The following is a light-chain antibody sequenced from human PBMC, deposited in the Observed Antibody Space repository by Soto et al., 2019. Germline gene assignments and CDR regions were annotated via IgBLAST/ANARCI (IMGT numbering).Light chain of an antibody. CDR2: GAS. CDR3: QHYGSSAYT. J-gene: IGKJ2*01. CDR1: QSVRSNY. V-gene: IGKV3-20*01. Sequence: EFVLTQSPGTLSLSPGERATLSCRASQSVRSNYLAWYQQKPGQSPRLLIYGASNRATGIPDRFSGSGSGIDFTLTISRLEPEDFAVFYCQHYGSSAYTFGQGTTLEIK.